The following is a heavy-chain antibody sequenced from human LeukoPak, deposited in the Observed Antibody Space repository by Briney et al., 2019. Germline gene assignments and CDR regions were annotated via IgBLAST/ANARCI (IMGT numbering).Heavy chain of an antibody. CDR1: GYTFTSYG. J-gene: IGHJ4*02. CDR3: ARDSSGYYYYFNY. CDR2: IIPIFGTA. D-gene: IGHD3-22*01. Sequence: ASVKVSCKASGYTFTSYGISWVRQAPGQGLEWMGGIIPIFGTANYAQKFQGRVTITADESTSTAYMELSSLRSEDTAVYYCARDSSGYYYYFNYWGQGTLVTVSS. V-gene: IGHV1-69*13.